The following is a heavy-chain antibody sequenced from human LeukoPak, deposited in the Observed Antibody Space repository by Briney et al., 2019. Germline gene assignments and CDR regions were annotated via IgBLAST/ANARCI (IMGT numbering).Heavy chain of an antibody. CDR2: IGTIISTT. CDR1: GGSISGFY. D-gene: IGHD6-19*01. J-gene: IGHJ4*02. CDR3: ARNVYDLRGQWLVPGFDY. Sequence: LSLTCAVSGGSISGFYWAWLRQAPGKGLEWVSYIGTIISTTYYADSVKGRFTVSRDDAKSSLYLQMSSLRAEDTAVYYCARNVYDLRGQWLVPGFDYWGQGTLVTVSS. V-gene: IGHV3-11*04.